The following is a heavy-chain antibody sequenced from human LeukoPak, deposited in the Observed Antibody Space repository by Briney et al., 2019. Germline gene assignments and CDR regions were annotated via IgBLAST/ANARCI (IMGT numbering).Heavy chain of an antibody. CDR3: AREDYYYASGF. CDR2: ISGSGSTI. CDR1: GFTFSDYY. Sequence: GESLGLSCAATGFTFSDYYMSWIRQAPGKGLEWVSYISGSGSTIYYSDSVKGRFTLSRDNAKNSLYLQMNRLRVEDTAVYFCAREDYYYASGFWGQGTLVTVSS. J-gene: IGHJ4*02. D-gene: IGHD3-10*01. V-gene: IGHV3-11*04.